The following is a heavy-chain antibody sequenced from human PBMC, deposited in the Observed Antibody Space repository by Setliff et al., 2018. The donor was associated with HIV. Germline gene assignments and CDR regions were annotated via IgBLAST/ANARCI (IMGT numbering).Heavy chain of an antibody. Sequence: GGSLRLSCTASGFTFGDYAMTWVRQAPGKGLEWVSFIRNKAYGGTTEYAASVKGRFTISRDDSKNMLYLQMNSLKTEDTAVYYCSTFYGPGLWGRGTLVTVSS. CDR3: STFYGPGL. CDR1: GFTFGDYA. D-gene: IGHD4-17*01. V-gene: IGHV3-49*04. J-gene: IGHJ2*01. CDR2: IRNKAYGGTT.